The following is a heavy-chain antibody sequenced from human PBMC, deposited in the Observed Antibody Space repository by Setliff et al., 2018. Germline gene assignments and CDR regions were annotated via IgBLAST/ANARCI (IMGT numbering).Heavy chain of an antibody. Sequence: SETLSLTCIVSGGSIGSGFYYWSWIRQPAGSGLEWIGRVHSSGDTKYSSSLKTRVTMAVDTSKNQFSLKLNSATATDTGTYYCARATVGLATIIYFDSWALGVLVTVSS. J-gene: IGHJ4*02. CDR1: GGSIGSGFYY. D-gene: IGHD5-12*01. CDR2: VHSSGDT. V-gene: IGHV4-61*02. CDR3: ARATVGLATIIYFDS.